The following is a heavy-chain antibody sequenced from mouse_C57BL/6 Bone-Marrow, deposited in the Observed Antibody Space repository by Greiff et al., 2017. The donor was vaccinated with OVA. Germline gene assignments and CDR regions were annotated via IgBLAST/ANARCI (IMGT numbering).Heavy chain of an antibody. CDR3: ARKEDGSSHEGNY. D-gene: IGHD1-1*01. Sequence: EVMLVESGGGLVKPGGSLKLSCAASGFTFSSYAMSWVRQTPEKRLEWVATISDGGSYTYYPDNVKGRFTISRDNAKNNLYLQMSHLTSEDTAMYYCARKEDGSSHEGNYWGQGTTLTVSS. J-gene: IGHJ2*01. CDR1: GFTFSSYA. V-gene: IGHV5-4*03. CDR2: ISDGGSYT.